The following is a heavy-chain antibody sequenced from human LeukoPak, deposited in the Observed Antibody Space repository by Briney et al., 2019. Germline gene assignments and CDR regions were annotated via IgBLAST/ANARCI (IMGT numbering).Heavy chain of an antibody. J-gene: IGHJ5*02. CDR2: IYYSGST. D-gene: IGHD3-22*01. CDR1: GGSFSGYY. Sequence: SETLSLTCAVYGGSFSGYYWSWIRQPPGKGLEWIGYIYYSGSTNYNPSLKSRVTISVDTSKNQFSLKLSSVTAADTAVYYCARGSYYDSSGYNENWFDPWGQGTLVTVSS. CDR3: ARGSYYDSSGYNENWFDP. V-gene: IGHV4-59*01.